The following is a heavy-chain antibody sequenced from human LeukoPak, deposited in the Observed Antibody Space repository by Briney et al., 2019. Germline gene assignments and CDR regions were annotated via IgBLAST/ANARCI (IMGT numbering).Heavy chain of an antibody. CDR2: INHSGST. D-gene: IGHD5-12*01. CDR3: ARVEDNGYDYRGWFDP. Sequence: SETLSLTCAVYGGSFSGYYWSWIRQPPGKGLEWIGEINHSGSTNYNPSLKSRVTISVDTSKNQFSLKLSSVTAADTAVYYCARVEDNGYDYRGWFDPWGQGTLVTVSS. CDR1: GGSFSGYY. V-gene: IGHV4-34*01. J-gene: IGHJ5*02.